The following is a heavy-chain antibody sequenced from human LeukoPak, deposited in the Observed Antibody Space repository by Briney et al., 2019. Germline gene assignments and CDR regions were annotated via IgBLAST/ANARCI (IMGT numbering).Heavy chain of an antibody. J-gene: IGHJ6*03. CDR1: GYSFTELS. CDR2: FDPEDDER. V-gene: IGHV1-24*01. Sequence: ASVKVSCKVSGYSFTELSMHWVRQAPGKGLEWMGGFDPEDDERIYAQKFQDRVTMTEDTSTDTAYMELSRLRYDDTAVYYCATDRGPNYYGSGKGYMDVWGEGTTVTISS. CDR3: ATDRGPNYYGSGKGYMDV. D-gene: IGHD3-10*01.